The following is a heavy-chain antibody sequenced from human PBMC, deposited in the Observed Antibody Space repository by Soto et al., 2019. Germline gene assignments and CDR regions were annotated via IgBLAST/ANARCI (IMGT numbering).Heavy chain of an antibody. D-gene: IGHD3-9*01. CDR1: GGSISSGFYY. J-gene: IGHJ5*02. CDR3: ARALHLTGYYYGA. V-gene: IGHV4-31*03. Sequence: SETLSLTCTVSGGSISSGFYYWSWIRQHPGKGLEWIGYIYYSGSTYYSPSLKSRVTISVDTSKNQFSLKLSSVTAADTAVYYCARALHLTGYYYGAWGQGTLVTVSS. CDR2: IYYSGST.